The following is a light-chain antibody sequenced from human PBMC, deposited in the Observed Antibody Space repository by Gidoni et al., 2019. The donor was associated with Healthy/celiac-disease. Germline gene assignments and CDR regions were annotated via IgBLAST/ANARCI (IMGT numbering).Light chain of an antibody. V-gene: IGKV1-39*01. CDR3: QQSYTTLTWT. CDR2: AAS. CDR1: QSISSY. Sequence: DIQMTQSPSSLSASVGDRVTITCRASQSISSYLNWYQQKPGKDPKVLIYAASNLQSGVPSRFSGSGSGTDFTLTISSLQPEDVATYYCQQSYTTLTWTFGQGTKVEIK. J-gene: IGKJ1*01.